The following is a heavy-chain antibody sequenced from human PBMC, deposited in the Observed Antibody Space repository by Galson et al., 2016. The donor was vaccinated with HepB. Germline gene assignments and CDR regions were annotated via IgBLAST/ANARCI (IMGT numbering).Heavy chain of an antibody. D-gene: IGHD6-19*01. Sequence: SETLSLTCAVYDDTFSGYYWSWIRQTPGKGLEWIGEIHHSGTTNYNLSLKRRVTISIDRSKKQFSLNLASVTAADTAVYYCARERYCSGGTWYYNWFDPWGPGSLVTVSS. CDR2: IHHSGTT. CDR1: DDTFSGYY. V-gene: IGHV4-34*01. CDR3: ARERYCSGGTWYYNWFDP. J-gene: IGHJ5*02.